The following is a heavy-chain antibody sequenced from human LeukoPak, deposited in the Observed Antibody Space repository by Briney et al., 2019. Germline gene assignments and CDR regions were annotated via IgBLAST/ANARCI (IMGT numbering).Heavy chain of an antibody. CDR3: AKRGVVVRVFLVGFHKEAYYFDS. D-gene: IGHD3-16*02. Sequence: GGSVRLSCGVCGIILSNYGMSWVRQAPGKGLEWVAGLSGSAGGTNYADSVKGRFTISSDSSKHALFLQVNRQTDGDKDVYFCAKRGVVVRVFLVGFHKEAYYFDSWGQGAQVTVSS. CDR1: GIILSNYG. V-gene: IGHV3-23*01. CDR2: LSGSAGGT. J-gene: IGHJ4*02.